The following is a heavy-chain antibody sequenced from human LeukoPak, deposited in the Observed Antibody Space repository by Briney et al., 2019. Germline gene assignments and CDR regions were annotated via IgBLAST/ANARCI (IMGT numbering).Heavy chain of an antibody. CDR1: GFTVSSNY. Sequence: GGSLRLSCAASGFTVSSNYMSWVRQAPGKGLEWVSVIYSGGSTYYADSVKGRFTISRDNAKNSLYLQMNSLRAEDTAVYYCARVGEYSSSLGPWGQGTLVTVSS. CDR2: IYSGGST. V-gene: IGHV3-53*01. J-gene: IGHJ5*02. CDR3: ARVGEYSSSLGP. D-gene: IGHD6-6*01.